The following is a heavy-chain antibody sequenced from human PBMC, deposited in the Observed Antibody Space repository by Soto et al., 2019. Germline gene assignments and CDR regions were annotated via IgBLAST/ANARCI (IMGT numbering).Heavy chain of an antibody. CDR1: GFTFSSYW. J-gene: IGHJ4*02. CDR3: ARATGADKEDY. V-gene: IGHV3-7*04. D-gene: IGHD3-10*01. CDR2: IKEDGSEK. Sequence: GGSLRLSCAASGFTFSSYWMSWVRQAPGRGLEWVGNIKEDGSEKYYVDSVNGRFTVSRDNAKNSLYLQMNSLRAEDTAVYYCARATGADKEDYWGQGTLVNVSS.